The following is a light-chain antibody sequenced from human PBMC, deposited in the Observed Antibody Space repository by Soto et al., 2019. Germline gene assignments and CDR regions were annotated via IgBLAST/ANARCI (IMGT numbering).Light chain of an antibody. V-gene: IGLV2-14*01. CDR2: EVS. CDR3: SSYTRSSTLV. CDR1: SSDVGDYNY. Sequence: QSALTQPASVSGSPGQSITISCTGTSSDVGDYNYVSWYQQHPGKAPKLVIYEVSNRPSGISNRFTGSKSGNTASLTISGLQADDEADYYCSSYTRSSTLVFGTGTKVTVL. J-gene: IGLJ1*01.